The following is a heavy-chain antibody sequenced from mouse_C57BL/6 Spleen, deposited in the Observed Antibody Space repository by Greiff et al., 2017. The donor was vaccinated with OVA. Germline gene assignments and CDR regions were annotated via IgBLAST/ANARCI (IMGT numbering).Heavy chain of an antibody. Sequence: QVHVKQSGPELVKPGASVKISCKASGYAFSSSWMNWVKQRPGKGLEWIGRIYPGDGDTNYNGKFKGKATLTDYKSSSTAYMQLSSLTSEDSAVYCCASRTGTGSYAMDYWGQGTSVTVSS. D-gene: IGHD4-1*01. CDR2: IYPGDGDT. J-gene: IGHJ4*01. CDR3: ASRTGTGSYAMDY. CDR1: GYAFSSSW. V-gene: IGHV1-82*01.